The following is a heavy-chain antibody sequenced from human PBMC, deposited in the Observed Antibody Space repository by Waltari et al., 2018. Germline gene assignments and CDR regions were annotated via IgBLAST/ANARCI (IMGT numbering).Heavy chain of an antibody. CDR2: IKQDGSEK. V-gene: IGHV3-7*01. Sequence: EVQLVESGGGLVQPGGSLRLSCAASGFTFSSYWMSWVRQAPGKGLEWVANIKQDGSEKYYVDSVKGRFTISRDNAKNSLYLQMNSLRAEDTAVYYCAREADITMIVVVTYFDYWGQGTLVTVSS. CDR1: GFTFSSYW. CDR3: AREADITMIVVVTYFDY. D-gene: IGHD3-22*01. J-gene: IGHJ4*02.